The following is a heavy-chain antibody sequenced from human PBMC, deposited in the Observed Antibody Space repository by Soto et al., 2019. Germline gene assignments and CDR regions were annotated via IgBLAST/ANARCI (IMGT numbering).Heavy chain of an antibody. J-gene: IGHJ3*02. Sequence: QVQLVQSGAEVKKPGASVKVSCKVSGYTLTELSMHWVRQAPGKGLEWMGGFDPEDGETIYAQKFQGRVTMAEDTSTDTAYMELSSLRSDVTAVYYCATTLFKVTSDAFDIWGQGTMVTVSS. D-gene: IGHD5-18*01. CDR1: GYTLTELS. CDR3: ATTLFKVTSDAFDI. CDR2: FDPEDGET. V-gene: IGHV1-24*01.